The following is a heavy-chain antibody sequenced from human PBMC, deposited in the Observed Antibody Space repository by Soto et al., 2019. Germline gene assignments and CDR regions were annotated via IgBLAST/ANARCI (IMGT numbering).Heavy chain of an antibody. Sequence: EVQLVESGGGLVQPGGSLRLSCAASGFNFNNYAMHWVRQAPGKGLEWVSGINWDSGRIVYADSVKGRFTISRDNAKNSLYLQMNSLRAEDTAFYYCAKGGNRHYDFWSYYWGQGTLVTVSS. D-gene: IGHD3-3*01. CDR3: AKGGNRHYDFWSYY. J-gene: IGHJ4*02. CDR1: GFNFNNYA. CDR2: INWDSGRI. V-gene: IGHV3-9*01.